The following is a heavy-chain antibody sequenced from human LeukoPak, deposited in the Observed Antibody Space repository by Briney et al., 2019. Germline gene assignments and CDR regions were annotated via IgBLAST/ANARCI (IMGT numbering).Heavy chain of an antibody. V-gene: IGHV1-58*01. CDR1: GFTFTSSA. D-gene: IGHD3-22*01. J-gene: IGHJ4*02. CDR3: AALGAYYYDSSGYYFDY. Sequence: SVKVSCKASGFTFTSSAVQWVRQARGQRLEWIGWIVVGSGNTNYAQKFQERVTITRDMSTSTAYMELSSLRSEDTAVYYCAALGAYYYDSSGYYFDYWGQGTLVTVSS. CDR2: IVVGSGNT.